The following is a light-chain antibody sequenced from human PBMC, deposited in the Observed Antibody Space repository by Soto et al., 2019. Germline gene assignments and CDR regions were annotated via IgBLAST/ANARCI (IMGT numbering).Light chain of an antibody. CDR3: QQYNRLPPLT. J-gene: IGKJ4*01. CDR2: GAS. Sequence: EIVMTQSPATLSVSPGERATLSCRASQSVGRNVAWYQQKPGQAPRLLIYGASTRATGIPARFSGSGSGTEVTLAISSLHPEDFAIYSCQQYNRLPPLTCGGGTKVEIK. V-gene: IGKV3-15*01. CDR1: QSVGRN.